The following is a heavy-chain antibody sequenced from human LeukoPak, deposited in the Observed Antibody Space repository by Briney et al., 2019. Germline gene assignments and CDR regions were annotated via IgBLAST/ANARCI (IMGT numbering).Heavy chain of an antibody. CDR3: ARGHSTSGFDI. J-gene: IGHJ4*02. D-gene: IGHD2-2*01. Sequence: SETLSLTCSVSDGSFSGFYCSWIRQVPGKGLEWLGEIHHSGITNYNPSLRSRLTLSEDTPNTQFSLKLTSVTAADTALYFCARGHSTSGFDIWGRGTRVTVSS. V-gene: IGHV4-34*01. CDR2: IHHSGIT. CDR1: DGSFSGFY.